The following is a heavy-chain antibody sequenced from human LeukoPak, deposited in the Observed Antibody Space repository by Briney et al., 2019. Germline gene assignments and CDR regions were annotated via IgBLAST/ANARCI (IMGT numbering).Heavy chain of an antibody. V-gene: IGHV4-34*01. CDR1: GGSFSGYY. CDR2: INHSGST. J-gene: IGHJ4*02. Sequence: DPSETLSLTCAVYGGSFSGYYWSWIRQPPGKGLEWIGEINHSGSTNYNPSLKSRVTISVDTSKNQFSLKLSSVTAADTAVYYCANSDYWGQGTLVTVSS. CDR3: ANSDY.